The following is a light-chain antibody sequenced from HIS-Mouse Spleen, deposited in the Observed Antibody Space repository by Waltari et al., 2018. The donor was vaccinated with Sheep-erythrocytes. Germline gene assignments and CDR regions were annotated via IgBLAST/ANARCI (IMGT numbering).Light chain of an antibody. CDR3: QAWDSSTAV. CDR1: SSDVGGYNY. Sequence: QSALTQPASVSGSPGQSITISCTGTSSDVGGYNYVSWYQPHPGKAPKLVIYEVSNRPSGVSNRFSGSNSGNTATLTISGTQAMDEADYYCQAWDSSTAVFGGGTKLTVL. J-gene: IGLJ2*01. CDR2: EVS. V-gene: IGLV2-14*01.